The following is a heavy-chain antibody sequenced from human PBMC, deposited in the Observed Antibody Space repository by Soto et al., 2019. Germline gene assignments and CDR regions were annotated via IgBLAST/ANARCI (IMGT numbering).Heavy chain of an antibody. J-gene: IGHJ6*02. Sequence: QVQLQQWGAGLLKPSETLSLTCAVYGGSFSGYYWSWIRQPPGKGLEWIGEINHSGSTNYNPSLKSRVPISVDPSKNQFSRKLSSVTAADTAVYYCARGRGGKGDGMDVWGQGTTVTVSS. CDR3: ARGRGGKGDGMDV. D-gene: IGHD2-15*01. CDR2: INHSGST. V-gene: IGHV4-34*01. CDR1: GGSFSGYY.